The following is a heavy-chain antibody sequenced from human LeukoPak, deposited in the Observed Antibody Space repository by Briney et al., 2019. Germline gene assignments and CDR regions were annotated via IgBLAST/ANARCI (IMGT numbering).Heavy chain of an antibody. V-gene: IGHV3-11*04. Sequence: GGSLRLSCAASGFTFSDYYTSWSRQAPGKGLEWVSYISSIGSTIYYADSVKGRFTSSRDNAKNSLYLQMNSLRAEDTAVYYCASAVMGDHDAFDIWGQGTMVTVSS. J-gene: IGHJ3*02. D-gene: IGHD3-16*01. CDR1: GFTFSDYY. CDR3: ASAVMGDHDAFDI. CDR2: ISSIGSTI.